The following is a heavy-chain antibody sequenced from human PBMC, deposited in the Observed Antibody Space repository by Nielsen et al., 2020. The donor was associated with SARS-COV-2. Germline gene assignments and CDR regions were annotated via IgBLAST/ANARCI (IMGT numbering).Heavy chain of an antibody. V-gene: IGHV4-61*02. CDR1: GGSISSGGYY. CDR2: IYASGST. D-gene: IGHD4-17*01. CDR3: ARKTVSSDY. J-gene: IGHJ4*02. Sequence: SETLSLTCTVSGGSISSGGYYWTWVRQPAGKGLEWIGRIYASGSTDYNPYLRSRVTMSIDMSKNQFSLRLKSVTAADTAVYYCARKTVSSDYWGPGILVTVSS.